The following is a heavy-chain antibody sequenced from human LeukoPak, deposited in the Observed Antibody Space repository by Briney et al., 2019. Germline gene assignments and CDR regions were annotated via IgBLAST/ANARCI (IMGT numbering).Heavy chain of an antibody. Sequence: SETLSLTCTVSGVSISSYYWSWIRQPPGKGLEWIGYIYYSGSTNYNPSLKSRVTISVDTSKNQSSLKLSSVTAADTAVYYCARSFVWLGTDYYMDVWGKGTTVTVSS. D-gene: IGHD6-19*01. J-gene: IGHJ6*03. CDR1: GVSISSYY. CDR2: IYYSGST. V-gene: IGHV4-59*01. CDR3: ARSFVWLGTDYYMDV.